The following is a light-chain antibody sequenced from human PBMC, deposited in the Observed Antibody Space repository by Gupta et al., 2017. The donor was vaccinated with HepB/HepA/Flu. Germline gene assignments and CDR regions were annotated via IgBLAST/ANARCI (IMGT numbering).Light chain of an antibody. CDR2: DAS. Sequence: ELVFTHSPATLSLSPGERATLSCRASQSVSSYLAWYQQKPGQEPRSLINDASNRATGIPARLSGSGAGTEVTLIISSLEPEDYAVEYCQQRSSRPPLTFGGGTKVEIK. CDR1: QSVSSY. V-gene: IGKV3-11*01. J-gene: IGKJ4*01. CDR3: QQRSSRPPLT.